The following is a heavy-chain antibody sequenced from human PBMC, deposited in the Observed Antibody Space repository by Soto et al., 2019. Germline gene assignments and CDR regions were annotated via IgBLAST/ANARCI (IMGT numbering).Heavy chain of an antibody. Sequence: SETLSLICTVSGGSISSGGYYWSWIRQHPGKGLEWIGYIYYSGSTYYNPSLKSRVTISVDTSKNQFSLKLSSVTAADTAVYYCARDVGYCSGGSCYEGQAFDIWGQGTMVTVSS. CDR2: IYYSGST. CDR1: GGSISSGGYY. D-gene: IGHD2-15*01. J-gene: IGHJ3*02. V-gene: IGHV4-31*03. CDR3: ARDVGYCSGGSCYEGQAFDI.